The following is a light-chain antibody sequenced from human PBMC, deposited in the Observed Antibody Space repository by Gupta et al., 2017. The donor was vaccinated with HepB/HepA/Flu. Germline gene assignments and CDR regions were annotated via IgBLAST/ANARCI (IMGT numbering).Light chain of an antibody. Sequence: TCGGNNIGSKSVHWYQQKPGQAPVLVIYYDSDRPSGIPERFSGSNSGNTATLTISRVEAGDEADDYCQVWDSSSDHVVFGGGTKLTVL. J-gene: IGLJ2*01. CDR1: NIGSKS. V-gene: IGLV3-21*04. CDR2: YDS. CDR3: QVWDSSSDHVV.